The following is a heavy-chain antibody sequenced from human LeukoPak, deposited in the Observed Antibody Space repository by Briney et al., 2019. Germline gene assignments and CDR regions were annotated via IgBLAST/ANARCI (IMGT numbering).Heavy chain of an antibody. V-gene: IGHV1-8*03. CDR3: ARDYGGNSGWFDP. D-gene: IGHD4-23*01. J-gene: IGHJ5*02. CDR1: GGTFSSYA. Sequence: ASVKVSCKASGGTFSSYAISWVRQAPGQGLEWMGWLNPNSGNTGYAQNFQGRVTITRDTSISTAYMELSSLRSEDTAVYYCARDYGGNSGWFDPWGQGTLVTVSS. CDR2: LNPNSGNT.